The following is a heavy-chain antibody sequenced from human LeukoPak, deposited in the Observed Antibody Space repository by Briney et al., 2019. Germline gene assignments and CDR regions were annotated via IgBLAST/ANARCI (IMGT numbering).Heavy chain of an antibody. D-gene: IGHD2/OR15-2a*01. J-gene: IGHJ4*02. CDR3: SKVFYDSMGDGY. Sequence: GGTLRLSCAASGFTFSSYGMSWVRQAPGKGLEWVSAISGSGGSTYYADSVKGRFSISRDNSKNTLILQMNSLRVEDTSVYYCSKVFYDSMGDGYWGRETLVT. CDR1: GFTFSSYG. V-gene: IGHV3-23*01. CDR2: ISGSGGST.